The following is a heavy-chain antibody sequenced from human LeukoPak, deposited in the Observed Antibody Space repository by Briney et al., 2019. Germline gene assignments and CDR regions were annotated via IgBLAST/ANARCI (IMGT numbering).Heavy chain of an antibody. J-gene: IGHJ5*02. Sequence: SETLSLTCTVSGGSISSSSYYWGWIRQPPGKGLEWIGSIYYSGSTYYNPSLKSRVTISVDTSKNQFSLKLSSVTAADTAVCYCATLPRWAYNWNDEVFSGIDPWGQGTLVTVSS. CDR2: IYYSGST. V-gene: IGHV4-39*01. CDR3: ATLPRWAYNWNDEVFSGIDP. CDR1: GGSISSSSYY. D-gene: IGHD1-1*01.